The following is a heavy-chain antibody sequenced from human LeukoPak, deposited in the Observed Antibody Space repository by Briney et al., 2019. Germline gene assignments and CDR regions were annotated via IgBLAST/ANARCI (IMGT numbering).Heavy chain of an antibody. J-gene: IGHJ4*02. CDR1: GFTFSNYA. Sequence: GGSLRLSCAASGFTFSNYAMHWVRQAPGKGLEWVSLISSGGTYEYYADSVKGRFTISRDNSKNTLYLQLNSLRAEDTAVYYCARDSTYYYDSGSSGHDYFDYWGRGPLVTVSS. V-gene: IGHV3-30*01. CDR3: ARDSTYYYDSGSSGHDYFDY. CDR2: ISSGGTYE. D-gene: IGHD3-10*01.